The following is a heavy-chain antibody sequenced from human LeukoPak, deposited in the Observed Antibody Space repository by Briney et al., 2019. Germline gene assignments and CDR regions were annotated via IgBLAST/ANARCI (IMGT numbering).Heavy chain of an antibody. D-gene: IGHD3-22*01. CDR1: GFTFSSYS. CDR2: ISSSSSYI. CDR3: AREGPYYYDSSSDV. V-gene: IGHV3-21*01. Sequence: GGSLRLSCAASGFTFSSYSMNWVRQAPGKGLEWVSSISSSSSYIYYADSVKGRFTISRDNAKNSLYLQVNSLRAEDTAVYYCAREGPYYYDSSSDVWGQGTTVTVSS. J-gene: IGHJ6*02.